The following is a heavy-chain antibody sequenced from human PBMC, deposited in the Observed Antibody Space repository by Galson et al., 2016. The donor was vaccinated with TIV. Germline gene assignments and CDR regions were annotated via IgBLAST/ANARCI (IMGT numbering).Heavy chain of an antibody. V-gene: IGHV3-66*02. CDR1: GLSVSINY. CDR3: ARDRVVDATYYYYYYGMDV. CDR2: ISDGGNT. J-gene: IGHJ6*02. Sequence: SLRLSCAASGLSVSINYMTWVRQAPGKGLEWVSLISDGGNTYYPDSVKGRFTISRDNSKNTLYLQMNSLRVEDTAVYYGARDRVVDATYYYYYYGMDVWGQGTAVTVSS. D-gene: IGHD1-26*01.